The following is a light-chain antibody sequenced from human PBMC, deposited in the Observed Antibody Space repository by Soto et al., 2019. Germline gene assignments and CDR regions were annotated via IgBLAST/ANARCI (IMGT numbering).Light chain of an antibody. CDR2: EVS. Sequence: ALTQPPSASGSPGQSVTISCSGTSSDTGDYNYVSWYQQHPGKAPKLMIYEVSKRPSGVPDRFSGSKSGNTASLTVSGLQAEDEADYYCSSYAGSDNYVFGTGTKVTVL. J-gene: IGLJ1*01. V-gene: IGLV2-8*01. CDR1: SSDTGDYNY. CDR3: SSYAGSDNYV.